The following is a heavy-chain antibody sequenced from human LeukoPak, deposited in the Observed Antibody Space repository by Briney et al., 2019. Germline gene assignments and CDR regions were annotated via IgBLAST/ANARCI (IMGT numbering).Heavy chain of an antibody. CDR3: VRVYSGYDSLDY. CDR2: IFYSGST. V-gene: IGHV4-59*13. CDR1: GGSISSYY. D-gene: IGHD5-12*01. Sequence: PSETLSLTCTVSGGSISSYYWSWIRPPPGKGLECIGYIFYSGSTNYNPSLKSRVTISVDTSKNQFSLKLSSVTAADTAVYYCVRVYSGYDSLDYWGQGTLVTVSS. J-gene: IGHJ4*02.